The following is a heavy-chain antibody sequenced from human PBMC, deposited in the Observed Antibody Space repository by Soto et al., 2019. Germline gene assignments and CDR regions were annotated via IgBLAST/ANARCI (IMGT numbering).Heavy chain of an antibody. D-gene: IGHD1-26*01. V-gene: IGHV3-23*01. CDR3: VKKIAGTTTSGAYWYFDL. J-gene: IGHJ2*01. CDR1: GFTFSSFA. CDR2: ITGGGDST. Sequence: EVQLLESGGGLVQPGGSLRLSCAASGFTFSSFAMKWVRQAPGKGLEWVSGITGGGDSTFYADSVKGRFTISRVQSKNTVYLQMNSLRDEDTAVYYCVKKIAGTTTSGAYWYFDLWGRGTLVTVSS.